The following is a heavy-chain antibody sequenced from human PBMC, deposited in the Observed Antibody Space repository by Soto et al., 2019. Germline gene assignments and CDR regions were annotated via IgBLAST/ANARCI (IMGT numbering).Heavy chain of an antibody. D-gene: IGHD6-6*01. CDR3: ASEATRYSSSSEGMDV. CDR2: IWYDGSNK. CDR1: GFTFSSYG. V-gene: IGHV3-33*01. J-gene: IGHJ6*02. Sequence: QVQLVESGGGVVQPGRSLRLSCAASGFTFSSYGMHWVRQAPGKGLEWVAVIWYDGSNKYYADSVKGRFTISRDNSKNTLYLQMNSVRAEDTAVYYCASEATRYSSSSEGMDVWGQGTTVTVSS.